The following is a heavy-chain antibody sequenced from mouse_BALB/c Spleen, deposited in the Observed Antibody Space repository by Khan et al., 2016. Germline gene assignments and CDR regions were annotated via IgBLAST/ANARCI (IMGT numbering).Heavy chain of an antibody. D-gene: IGHD1-1*01. CDR2: ISYSGST. V-gene: IGHV3-2*02. CDR1: GYSITSDYA. Sequence: EVQLQESGPGLVKPSQSLSLTCTVTGYSITSDYAWNWIRQFPGNRLEWVGYISYSGSTSYNQSLKSRITLTRDTSKNQFFLQLNSVTSEDTATYYCSRSDYGDKDAMDYWGQGTSVTVSS. J-gene: IGHJ4*01. CDR3: SRSDYGDKDAMDY.